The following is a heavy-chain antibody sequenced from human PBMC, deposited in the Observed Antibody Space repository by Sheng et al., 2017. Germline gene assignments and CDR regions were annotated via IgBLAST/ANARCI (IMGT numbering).Heavy chain of an antibody. Sequence: EVQLVESGGGLVQPGGSLRLSCAASGFTFSSYWMSWVRQAPGKGLEWVANIKQDGSEKYYVDSVKGRFTISRDNAKNSLYLQMNSLRAEDTAVYYCARSLRFVGYYMDVWGKGTTVTVSS. J-gene: IGHJ6*03. CDR1: GFTFSSYW. V-gene: IGHV3-7*01. CDR2: IKQDGSEK. CDR3: ARSLRFVGYYMDV. D-gene: IGHD3-3*01.